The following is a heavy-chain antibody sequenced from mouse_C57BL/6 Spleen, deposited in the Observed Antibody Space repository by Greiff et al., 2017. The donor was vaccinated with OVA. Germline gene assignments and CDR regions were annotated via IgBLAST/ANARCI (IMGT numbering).Heavy chain of an antibody. Sequence: EVQLQQSGPELVKPGASVKMSCKASGYTFTDYNMHWVKQSHGKSLEWIGYINPNNGGTSYNQKFKGKATLTVNKSSSTAYMELRSLTSEDSAVYYCARGFYDYDPLFADWGQGTLVTVSA. V-gene: IGHV1-22*01. CDR3: ARGFYDYDPLFAD. D-gene: IGHD2-4*01. CDR2: INPNNGGT. J-gene: IGHJ3*01. CDR1: GYTFTDYN.